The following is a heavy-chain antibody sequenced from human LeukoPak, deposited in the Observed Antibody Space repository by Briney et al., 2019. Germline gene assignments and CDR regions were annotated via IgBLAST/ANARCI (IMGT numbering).Heavy chain of an antibody. D-gene: IGHD1-14*01. CDR1: GFTFSSYA. J-gene: IGHJ4*02. CDR2: ISGSGGST. Sequence: GGSLRLSCAASGFTFSSYAMSWVRQAPGMGLEWVSAISGSGGSTFYADSVKGRFTISRDNSKNTLYLQMNSLRAEDTAVYYCARGNPGGEYYWGQGTLVTVSS. CDR3: ARGNPGGEYY. V-gene: IGHV3-23*01.